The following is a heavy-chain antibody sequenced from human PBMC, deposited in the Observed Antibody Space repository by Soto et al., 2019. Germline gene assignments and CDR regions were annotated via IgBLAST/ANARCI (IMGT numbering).Heavy chain of an antibody. Sequence: ESGGGVVQPGRSLRLSCAASGFTFSSYGMHWVRQAPGKGLEWVAVISYDGSNKYYADSVKGRFTISRDNSKNTLYLQMNSLRAEDTAVYYCAKDLAVAGTGDTYYYYGMDVWGQGTTVTVSS. V-gene: IGHV3-30*18. CDR2: ISYDGSNK. CDR3: AKDLAVAGTGDTYYYYGMDV. CDR1: GFTFSSYG. J-gene: IGHJ6*02. D-gene: IGHD6-19*01.